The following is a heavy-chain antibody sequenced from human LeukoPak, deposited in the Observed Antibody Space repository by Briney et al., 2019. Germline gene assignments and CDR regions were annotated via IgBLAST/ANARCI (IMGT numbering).Heavy chain of an antibody. D-gene: IGHD2/OR15-2a*01. CDR3: AKRNGGSIYDY. CDR1: GFTFSSYW. CDR2: IKQDGSEK. J-gene: IGHJ4*02. Sequence: GGSLRLSCAASGFTFSSYWMNWVRQAPGKGLEWVANIKQDGSEKYYVDSVKGRFTISRDNSKNTLSLQMNSLRAEDTAVYYCAKRNGGSIYDYWGQGTLVTVSS. V-gene: IGHV3-7*03.